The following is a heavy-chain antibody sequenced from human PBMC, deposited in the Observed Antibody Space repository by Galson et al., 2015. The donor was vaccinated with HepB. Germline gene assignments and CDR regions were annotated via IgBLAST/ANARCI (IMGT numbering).Heavy chain of an antibody. CDR3: AKDGRTIFGAYNWFDP. V-gene: IGHV3-23*01. J-gene: IGHJ5*02. D-gene: IGHD3-3*01. CDR2: ISGSTGRA. Sequence: SLRLSCAASGFTFSSYAMSWVRQAPGKGLEWVSAISGSTGRAYYADSVKGRFTVSRDNSKNTLYLQMNSLRAEDTAVYYCAKDGRTIFGAYNWFDPWGQGTLVTVSS. CDR1: GFTFSSYA.